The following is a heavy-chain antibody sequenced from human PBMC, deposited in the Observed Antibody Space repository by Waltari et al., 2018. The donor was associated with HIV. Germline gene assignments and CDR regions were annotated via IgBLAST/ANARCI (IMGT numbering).Heavy chain of an antibody. CDR3: ASVHVLAYCGGDCYSYYFDY. Sequence: QVQLQESGPGLVKPSETLSLTCTVSGGSISSYYWSWIRQPPGRGLEWIGYIYYSGSTNTNPSRSRRVTQSVDTSKNQFSLTLSSVTAADTAVYYCASVHVLAYCGGDCYSYYFDYWGQGTLVTVSS. CDR1: GGSISSYY. V-gene: IGHV4-59*01. CDR2: IYYSGST. J-gene: IGHJ4*02. D-gene: IGHD2-21*02.